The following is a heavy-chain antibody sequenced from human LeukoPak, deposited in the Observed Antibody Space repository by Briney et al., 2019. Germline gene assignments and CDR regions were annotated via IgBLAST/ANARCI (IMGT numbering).Heavy chain of an antibody. CDR2: MYYSGNT. CDR3: ARADYDVLTGPGERRFDP. D-gene: IGHD3-9*01. CDR1: GVTISSTSYY. V-gene: IGHV4-39*01. Sequence: PSETLSLTCTVSGVTISSTSYYWGWTRQPPGKGLEYIGSMYYSGNTYYNPSLKSRVTISVDTSKNQFSLKLSSVTAADTAVYYCARADYDVLTGPGERRFDPWGQGTLVTVSS. J-gene: IGHJ5*02.